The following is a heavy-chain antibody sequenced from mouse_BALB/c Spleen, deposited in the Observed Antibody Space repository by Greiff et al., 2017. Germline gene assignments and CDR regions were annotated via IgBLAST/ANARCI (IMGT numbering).Heavy chain of an antibody. Sequence: VQLQQSGAELAKPGASVKMSCKASGYTFTSYWMHWVKQRPGQGLEWIGYINPSTGYTEYNQKFKDKATLTADKSSSTAYMQLSSLTSEDSAVYYCARIKDYGSSFDYWGQGTTLTVSS. CDR2: INPSTGYT. V-gene: IGHV1-7*01. CDR1: GYTFTSYW. D-gene: IGHD1-1*01. J-gene: IGHJ2*01. CDR3: ARIKDYGSSFDY.